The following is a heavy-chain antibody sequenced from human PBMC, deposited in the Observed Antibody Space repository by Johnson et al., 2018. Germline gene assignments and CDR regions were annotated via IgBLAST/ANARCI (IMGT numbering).Heavy chain of an antibody. CDR1: GFTFSSYG. CDR3: AKESRSVVVTAILVAEYFQH. V-gene: IGHV3-33*06. CDR2: IWYDGSNK. J-gene: IGHJ1*01. Sequence: QVQLVESGGGVVQPGRSLRLSCAASGFTFSSYGMHWVRQAPGKGLEWVAVIWYDGSNKYYADSVKGRFTISRDNSKNTLDLQMNSLRAEDTAVYYCAKESRSVVVTAILVAEYFQHWGQGTLVTVSS. D-gene: IGHD2-21*02.